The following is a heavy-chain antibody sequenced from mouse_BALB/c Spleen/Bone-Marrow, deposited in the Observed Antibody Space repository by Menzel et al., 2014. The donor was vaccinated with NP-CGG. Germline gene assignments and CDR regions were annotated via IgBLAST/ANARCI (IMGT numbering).Heavy chain of an antibody. V-gene: IGHV1S130*01. CDR3: ARHHRFAYYFDY. CDR2: IHPNSGNT. CDR1: GYTFTNSW. Sequence: QVQLQQSGSVLVRPGASVKLSCKASGYTFTNSWIHWAKQRPGQGLEWIGEIHPNSGNTNYNEKFKGKATPTVDTSSSTAYVDLSSLTSEDSAVYYCARHHRFAYYFDYWGQGTTLTVPS. J-gene: IGHJ2*01.